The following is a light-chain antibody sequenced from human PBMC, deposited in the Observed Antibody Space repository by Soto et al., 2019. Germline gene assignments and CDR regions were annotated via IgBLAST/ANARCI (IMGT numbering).Light chain of an antibody. J-gene: IGKJ1*01. Sequence: ETVMTQSPATLSVSPGGRATLSCRASQSISDTLAWYQQKPGQAPRLLIHGASTRATGFPARFSGSGSGTDFTLTISSLQSEDIAIYYCQQYNNWPWTFGQGNKVEIK. CDR3: QQYNNWPWT. V-gene: IGKV3-15*01. CDR2: GAS. CDR1: QSISDT.